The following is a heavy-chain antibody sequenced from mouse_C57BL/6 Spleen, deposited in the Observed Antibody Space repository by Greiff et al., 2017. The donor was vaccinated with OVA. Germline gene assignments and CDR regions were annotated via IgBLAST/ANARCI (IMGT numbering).Heavy chain of an antibody. Sequence: VQLQQSGAELVKPGASVKLSCKASGYTFTSYWMHWVKQRPGQGLAWIGMIHPNSGSTNYNEKFKSKATLTVDKSSSTAYMQLSSLTSEDSAVYYCARFYDYDAYYAMDYWGQGTSVTVSS. CDR2: IHPNSGST. CDR3: ARFYDYDAYYAMDY. V-gene: IGHV1-64*01. CDR1: GYTFTSYW. J-gene: IGHJ4*01. D-gene: IGHD2-4*01.